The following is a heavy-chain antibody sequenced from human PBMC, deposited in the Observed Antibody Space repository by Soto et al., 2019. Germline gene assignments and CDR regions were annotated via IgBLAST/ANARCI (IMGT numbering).Heavy chain of an antibody. V-gene: IGHV4-59*11. D-gene: IGHD4-17*01. Sequence: GGKIISLGGSWIRKKKEKGLXXIAYISYTGSTNYNPSLKSRVTISVDTSKNQLSLKLSSVTAADTAVYYCARFLHFYANYPPGYYYSFLAFLRKGTTVPVSS. J-gene: IGHJ6*03. CDR1: GGKIISLG. CDR3: ARFLHFYANYPPGYYYSFLAF. CDR2: ISYTGST.